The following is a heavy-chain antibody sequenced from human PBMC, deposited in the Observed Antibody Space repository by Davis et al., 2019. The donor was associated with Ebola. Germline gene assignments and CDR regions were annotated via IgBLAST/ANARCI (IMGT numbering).Heavy chain of an antibody. CDR1: GFTFSGSA. V-gene: IGHV3-73*01. J-gene: IGHJ4*02. CDR3: CLVDWPYY. D-gene: IGHD3-9*01. CDR2: IRSKANSYAT. Sequence: GESLKISCAASGFTFSGSAMHWVRQASGKGLEWVGRIRSKANSYATAYAASVKGRFTISRDDSKNTAYLQMNSLKTEDTAVYYCCLVDWPYYWGQGTLVTVSS.